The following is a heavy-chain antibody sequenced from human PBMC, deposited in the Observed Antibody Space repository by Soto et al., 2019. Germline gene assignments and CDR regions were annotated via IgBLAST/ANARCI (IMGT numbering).Heavy chain of an antibody. Sequence: QVQLQQWGAGLLKPSETLSLTCAVYGGSFSGYYWSWIRQPPGKGLEWIGEINHSGSTNYNPSLKSRVTISVDTSKNHFSLKLSSLTAADTAVYYCARVNYGDYRSRKFDPWGQGTLVTVSS. CDR1: GGSFSGYY. CDR3: ARVNYGDYRSRKFDP. CDR2: INHSGST. J-gene: IGHJ5*02. V-gene: IGHV4-34*01. D-gene: IGHD4-17*01.